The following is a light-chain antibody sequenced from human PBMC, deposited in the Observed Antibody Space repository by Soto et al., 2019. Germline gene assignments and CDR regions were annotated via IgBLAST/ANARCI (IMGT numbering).Light chain of an antibody. Sequence: DIQMTQSPSSLSASVGGRVTITCRASQSISSYLNWYQQKPGKAPKLLIYAASSLQSGVPSRFSGSGSGTDFTLTTISLQPEDFATYYCQQSYSTPWTCGQGTKLDSK. J-gene: IGKJ1*01. CDR3: QQSYSTPWT. CDR1: QSISSY. CDR2: AAS. V-gene: IGKV1-39*01.